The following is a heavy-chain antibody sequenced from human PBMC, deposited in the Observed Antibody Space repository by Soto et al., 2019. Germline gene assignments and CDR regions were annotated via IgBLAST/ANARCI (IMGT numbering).Heavy chain of an antibody. D-gene: IGHD2-15*01. Sequence: GGSLRLSCAASGFTFSSYAMHWVRQAPGKGLEWVAVTSYDGSNKYYADSVKGRFTISRDNSKNTLYLQMNSLRAEDTAVYYCARDSAYCSGGSCNLLRIVFWFDPWGQGTLVTVSS. CDR1: GFTFSSYA. V-gene: IGHV3-30-3*01. J-gene: IGHJ5*02. CDR3: ARDSAYCSGGSCNLLRIVFWFDP. CDR2: TSYDGSNK.